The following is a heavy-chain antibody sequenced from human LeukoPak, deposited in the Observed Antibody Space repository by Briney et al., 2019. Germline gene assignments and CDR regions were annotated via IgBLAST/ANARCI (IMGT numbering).Heavy chain of an antibody. J-gene: IGHJ4*02. Sequence: GSLRLSCAASGFTFSSYWMSWVRQAPGKGLEWIGDIHYSGSTNYNPSLKTRVTISVDTSKNQLSLKLTSATAADTAVYYCARRDSYHGLGSPFDYWGQGALVTVSS. D-gene: IGHD3-10*01. CDR3: ARRDSYHGLGSPFDY. CDR1: GFTFSSYW. CDR2: IHYSGST. V-gene: IGHV4-59*08.